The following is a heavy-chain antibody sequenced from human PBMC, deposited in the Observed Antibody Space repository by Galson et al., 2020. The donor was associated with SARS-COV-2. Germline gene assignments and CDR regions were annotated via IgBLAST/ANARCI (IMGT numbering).Heavy chain of an antibody. V-gene: IGHV3-30*01. Sequence: GGSLRLSCAAYGFTFSAHAIHWVRQPPGKGLEWVAIISSDGSIKDYADSVRGQFTISRDNSKRTVYLQVNSLRSEDTAIYYCARDDNRDGDYVVDYWGPGTLVTVSS. CDR1: GFTFSAHA. J-gene: IGHJ4*01. CDR3: ARDDNRDGDYVVDY. D-gene: IGHD4-17*01. CDR2: ISSDGSIK.